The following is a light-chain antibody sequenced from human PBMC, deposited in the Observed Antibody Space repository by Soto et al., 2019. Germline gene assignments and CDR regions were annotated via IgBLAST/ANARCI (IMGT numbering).Light chain of an antibody. CDR3: GTWDSSFYV. CDR2: DNN. J-gene: IGLJ1*01. Sequence: QSVLAHPPSVSAAPGQKVTISCSGSSSNIGNNYVSWYQQLPGTAPKLLIYDNNKRPSGIPDRFSGSKSGTSATLGITGLQTGDEADYYCGTWDSSFYVFGTGTKV. V-gene: IGLV1-51*01. CDR1: SSNIGNNY.